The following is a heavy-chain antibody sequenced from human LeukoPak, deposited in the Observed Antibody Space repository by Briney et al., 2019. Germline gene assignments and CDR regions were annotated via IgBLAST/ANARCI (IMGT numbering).Heavy chain of an antibody. CDR1: GFTFSSYA. Sequence: GGSLRLSCAASGFTFSSYAMSWVRQAPGKGLEWVSHISGRGRSTYYADSVKGRFTISRDNSKNTLYLQMNSLRAEDSALYYWARRQYDYWYFDLWGRGTLVTVSS. CDR2: ISGRGRST. D-gene: IGHD2-8*01. CDR3: ARRQYDYWYFDL. J-gene: IGHJ2*01. V-gene: IGHV3-23*01.